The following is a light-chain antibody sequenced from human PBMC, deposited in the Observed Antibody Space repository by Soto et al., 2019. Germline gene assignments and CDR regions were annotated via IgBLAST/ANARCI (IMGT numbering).Light chain of an antibody. V-gene: IGKV1-6*02. J-gene: IGKJ2*01. CDR2: DSS. CDR3: LQDNSYPYT. CDR1: QDIRND. Sequence: AIQMTQSPSSLSASVGDRVTITCRASQDIRNDLGWYQQKPGKAPTLLIYDSSRLQNGVPSRFSGSRSGTDFTLTISSLQPEDFATYYCLQDNSYPYTFGQGTKLEIK.